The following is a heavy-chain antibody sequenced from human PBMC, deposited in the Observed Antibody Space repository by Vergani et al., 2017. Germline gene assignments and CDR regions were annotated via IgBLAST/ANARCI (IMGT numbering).Heavy chain of an antibody. V-gene: IGHV4-59*01. CDR3: AREVVTMVRGVIVYWFDP. J-gene: IGHJ5*02. CDR1: GGSISSYY. CDR2: IYYSGST. Sequence: QVQLQESGPGLVKPSETLSLTCTVSGGSISSYYWRWIRQPPGKGLDWIGYIYYSGSTNYNPSLKSRVTISVATSKNQFSLKLSSVTAADTAVYYCAREVVTMVRGVIVYWFDPWGQGTLVTVSS. D-gene: IGHD3-10*01.